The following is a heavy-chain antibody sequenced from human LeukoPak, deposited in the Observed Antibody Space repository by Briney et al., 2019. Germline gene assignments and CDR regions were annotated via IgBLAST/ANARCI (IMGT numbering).Heavy chain of an antibody. Sequence: ASVKVSCKVSGYTLTELSMHWVRQAPGKGLEWMGGFDPEDGETIYAQKFQGRVTMTEDTSTDTAYMELSSLRSEDTAVYYCAKDIAVAGIAPNDAFDIWGQGTMVTVSS. V-gene: IGHV1-24*01. D-gene: IGHD6-19*01. J-gene: IGHJ3*02. CDR3: AKDIAVAGIAPNDAFDI. CDR2: FDPEDGET. CDR1: GYTLTELS.